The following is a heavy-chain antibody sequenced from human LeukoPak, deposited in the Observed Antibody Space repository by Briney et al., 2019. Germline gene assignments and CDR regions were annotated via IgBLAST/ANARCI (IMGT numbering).Heavy chain of an antibody. J-gene: IGHJ5*02. CDR3: ARSRDGYNGLFDP. Sequence: GGSLRLSCAASGFTFSSYAMSWVRQAPGKGLEWVSAISGSGGSTYYAASVKGRFTISRDNARNTLYLQMNSLRAEDTAVYYCARSRDGYNGLFDPWGQGTLVTVSS. CDR2: ISGSGGST. D-gene: IGHD5-24*01. CDR1: GFTFSSYA. V-gene: IGHV3-23*01.